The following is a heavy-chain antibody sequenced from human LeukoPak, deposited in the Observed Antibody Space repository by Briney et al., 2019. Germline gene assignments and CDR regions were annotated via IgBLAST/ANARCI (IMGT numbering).Heavy chain of an antibody. CDR2: IYYSGST. V-gene: IGHV4-30-4*08. D-gene: IGHD7-27*01. J-gene: IGHJ5*02. Sequence: SETLSLTCTVSGGSISSGDYYWSWIRQPPGKDLEWIGYIYYSGSTYYNPSLKSRVTISVDTSKNQFSLKLSSVTAADTAVYYCAMELGFWFDPWGQGTLVTVSS. CDR1: GGSISSGDYY. CDR3: AMELGFWFDP.